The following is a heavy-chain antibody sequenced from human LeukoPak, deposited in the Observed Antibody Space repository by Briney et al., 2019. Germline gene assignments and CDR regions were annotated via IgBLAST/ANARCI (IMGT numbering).Heavy chain of an antibody. J-gene: IGHJ4*02. Sequence: SETLSLTCAVYGVSFSGSYWSWIRQPPGKGLEWIGETNHSGSTNYNPSLKSRVTISVDTSKNQFSLKLSSVTAADTAVYYCARGSVAAADYWGQGTLVTVSS. D-gene: IGHD6-25*01. CDR3: ARGSVAAADY. V-gene: IGHV4-34*01. CDR2: TNHSGST. CDR1: GVSFSGSY.